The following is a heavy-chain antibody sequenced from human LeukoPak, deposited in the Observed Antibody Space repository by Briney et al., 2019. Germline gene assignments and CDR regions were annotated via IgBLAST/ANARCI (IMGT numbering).Heavy chain of an antibody. CDR3: ARGQEWDSWIVDF. CDR2: NTGGNPIT. V-gene: IGHV1-3*01. CDR1: GYTFSNYA. D-gene: IGHD1-26*01. J-gene: IGHJ4*02. Sequence: ASVTVSCKTSGYTFSNYAIHWLRQAPGQRPEWMGCNTGGNPITQYSQKFQGRLTFNRDTSASTAFMELSSLTSEDTAVYYCARGQEWDSWIVDFWGQGTLVTVSS.